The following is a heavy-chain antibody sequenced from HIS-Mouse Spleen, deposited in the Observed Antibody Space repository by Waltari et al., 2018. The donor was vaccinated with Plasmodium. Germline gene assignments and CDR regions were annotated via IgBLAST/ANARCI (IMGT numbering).Heavy chain of an antibody. CDR1: GRSIRSRRHD. J-gene: IGHJ4*02. CDR2: IYYSGST. D-gene: IGHD1-7*01. CDR3: ARDRITGTSYFDY. V-gene: IGHV4-39*07. Sequence: QLQLQESGPGLVKPSETLSLTCTVSGRSIRSRRHDWGWIRQPPGKGLEWIGSIYYSGSTYYNPSLKSRVTISVDTSKNQFSLKLSSVTAADTAVYYCARDRITGTSYFDYWGQGTLVTVSS.